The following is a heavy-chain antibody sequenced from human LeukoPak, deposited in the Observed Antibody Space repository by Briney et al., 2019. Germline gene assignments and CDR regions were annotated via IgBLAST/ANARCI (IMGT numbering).Heavy chain of an antibody. J-gene: IGHJ3*02. CDR3: VTCSGYSTSWGAFDI. CDR1: GHTLIGYY. D-gene: IGHD6-13*01. CDR2: MTINSGGT. Sequence: AAVKVSCKPSGHTLIGYYMQWVRQAPGQGLEWMGCMTINSGGTNYAQKFQGRVSMTRDTSITIAYLDLSSLTSDDTAVYYCVTCSGYSTSWGAFDIRGQGTMVTVSS. V-gene: IGHV1-2*02.